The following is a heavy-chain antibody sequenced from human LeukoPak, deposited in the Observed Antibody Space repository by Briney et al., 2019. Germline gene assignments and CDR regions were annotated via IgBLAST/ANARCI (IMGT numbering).Heavy chain of an antibody. CDR3: AKDSSSHYYYGMDV. D-gene: IGHD6-13*01. J-gene: IGHJ6*02. V-gene: IGHV3-9*01. CDR1: GFTFSSYA. Sequence: GGSLRLSCAASGFTFSSYAMSWVRQAPGKGLEWVSGISWNSGSIGCADSVKGRFTISRDNAKNSLYLQMNSLRAEDTALYYCAKDSSSHYYYGMDVWGRGTTVTVSS. CDR2: ISWNSGSI.